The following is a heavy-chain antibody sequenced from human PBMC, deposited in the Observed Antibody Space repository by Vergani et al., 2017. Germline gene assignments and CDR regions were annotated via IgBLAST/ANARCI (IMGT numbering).Heavy chain of an antibody. V-gene: IGHV4-4*02. J-gene: IGHJ4*02. D-gene: IGHD3-22*01. CDR2: LYHSGST. Sequence: QVQLQESGPGLVKPSGTLSLTCAVSGGSISSSNWWSWVRQPPGKGLEWIGELYHSGSTNYNPSLKSRVTISVDKSKNQIPLKLSSVTAADTAVYYCARARDYYDSSGDVDYWGQGTLVTVSS. CDR3: ARARDYYDSSGDVDY. CDR1: GGSISSSNW.